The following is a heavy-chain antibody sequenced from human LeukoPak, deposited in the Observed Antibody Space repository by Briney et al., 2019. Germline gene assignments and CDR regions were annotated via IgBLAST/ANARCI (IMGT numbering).Heavy chain of an antibody. D-gene: IGHD2-2*01. J-gene: IGHJ4*02. V-gene: IGHV3-66*03. CDR1: GPIVSTNY. CDR3: ARVSIPAAAASPDY. CDR2: LYVNENR. Sequence: GGSLRFSCAVSGPIVSTNYMSWVRQAPGKGLEWISILYVNENRYYADSVKGRFTISRDNSKNTLYLQMNSLRAEDTAVYYCARVSIPAAAASPDYWGQGTLVTVSS.